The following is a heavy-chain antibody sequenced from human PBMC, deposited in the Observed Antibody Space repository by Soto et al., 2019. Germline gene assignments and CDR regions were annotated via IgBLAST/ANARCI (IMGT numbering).Heavy chain of an antibody. D-gene: IGHD4-17*01. V-gene: IGHV1-18*01. J-gene: IGHJ5*02. CDR2: ISAYNGNT. Sequence: ASVKVSCKAPGYTFTSYGIRWVRQAPGQGLEWMGWISAYNGNTNYAQKLQGRVTMTTDTSTSTAYMELRSLRSDDTAVYYCARDSFSYGEYGRSWFVPWGQGTLVTGSS. CDR3: ARDSFSYGEYGRSWFVP. CDR1: GYTFTSYG.